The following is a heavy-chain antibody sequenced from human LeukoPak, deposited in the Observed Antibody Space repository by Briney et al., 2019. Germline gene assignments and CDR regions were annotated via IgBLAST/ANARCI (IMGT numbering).Heavy chain of an antibody. Sequence: SETLSLTCAVYGGSFSGYYWSWIRQPPGKGLECIGEIHHSGSTNYNPSLKSRVTLSVDTSKNQFSLKLSSVTAADTAVYYRARGDIVLMVYAKEYFDYWGQGTLVTVSS. CDR2: IHHSGST. CDR1: GGSFSGYY. CDR3: ARGDIVLMVYAKEYFDY. D-gene: IGHD2-8*01. V-gene: IGHV4-34*01. J-gene: IGHJ4*02.